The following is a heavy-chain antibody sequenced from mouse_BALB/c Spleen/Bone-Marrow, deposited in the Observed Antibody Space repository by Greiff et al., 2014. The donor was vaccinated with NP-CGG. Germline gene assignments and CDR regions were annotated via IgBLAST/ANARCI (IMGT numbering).Heavy chain of an antibody. V-gene: IGHV14-3*02. CDR2: TDPANGNT. J-gene: IGHJ3*01. CDR3: ARNYGYSKSFAY. Sequence: EVKLMGSGAELVKPGASVKLSCTASGFNIKDTYMHWVKQRPEQGLEWIGRTDPANGNTKYDPKFQGKATITADTSSNTAYLQLSSLTSEDTAVYYCARNYGYSKSFAYWGQGTLVTVFA. D-gene: IGHD2-2*01. CDR1: GFNIKDTY.